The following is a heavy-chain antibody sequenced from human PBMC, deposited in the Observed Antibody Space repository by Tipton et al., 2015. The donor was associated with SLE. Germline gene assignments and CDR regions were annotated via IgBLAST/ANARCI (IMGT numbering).Heavy chain of an antibody. J-gene: IGHJ6*03. V-gene: IGHV4-59*08. CDR3: ARGGRWSGDFYYYMDV. CDR1: AGSISSHY. CDR2: VYHTGST. Sequence: TLSLTCTVSAGSISSHYWSWIRQPPGKGLEWIGYVYHTGSTNYNPSFKSRVTISVDTSNNQFSLRLNAVTTADTALYFCARGGRWSGDFYYYMDVWGKGTTVTVSS. D-gene: IGHD2-15*01.